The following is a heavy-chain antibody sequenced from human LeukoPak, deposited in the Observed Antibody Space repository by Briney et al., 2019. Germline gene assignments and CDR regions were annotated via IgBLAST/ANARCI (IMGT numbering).Heavy chain of an antibody. J-gene: IGHJ4*02. CDR2: IWYDGSNK. Sequence: GGSLRLSCAASGFTFSTYGMHWVRQAPGKGLEWVAIIWYDGSNKYYADSVKGRFTISRDNSKNTLYLQMNSLRAEDTAVYYCARVGVSSSSTWYLFDHWGEGTRDPVSS. CDR1: GFTFSTYG. V-gene: IGHV3-33*01. D-gene: IGHD6-13*01. CDR3: ARVGVSSSSTWYLFDH.